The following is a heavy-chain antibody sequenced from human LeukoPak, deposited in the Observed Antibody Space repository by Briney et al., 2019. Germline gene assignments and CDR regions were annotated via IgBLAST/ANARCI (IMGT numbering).Heavy chain of an antibody. CDR2: ISAYNGNT. D-gene: IGHD6-13*01. CDR1: GYTLTSYA. CDR3: AREGIRIAAAGTIDY. Sequence: ASVKVSCKASGYTLTSYAISWVRQAPGQGLEWMGWISAYNGNTNYAQKLQDRVTMTTDTSTSTAYMELRSLRSDDTAMYYCAREGIRIAAAGTIDYWGQGTLVTVSS. V-gene: IGHV1-18*01. J-gene: IGHJ4*02.